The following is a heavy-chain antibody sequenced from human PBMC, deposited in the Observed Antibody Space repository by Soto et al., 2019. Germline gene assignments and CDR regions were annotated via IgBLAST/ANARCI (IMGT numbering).Heavy chain of an antibody. J-gene: IGHJ4*02. CDR1: GFTFSSYG. CDR2: IWYDGSNK. Sequence: GGSLRLSCAASGFTFSSYGMHWVRQAPGKGLEWVAVIWYDGSNKYYADSVKGRFTISRDNSKNTLYLQMNSLRAEDTAVYYCARGGAHDSSGYYDYWGQGTLVTVSS. V-gene: IGHV3-33*01. CDR3: ARGGAHDSSGYYDY. D-gene: IGHD3-22*01.